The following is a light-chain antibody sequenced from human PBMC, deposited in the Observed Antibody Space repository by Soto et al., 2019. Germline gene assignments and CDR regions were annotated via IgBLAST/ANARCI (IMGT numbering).Light chain of an antibody. V-gene: IGLV4-60*02. Sequence: QPVLTQSSSASASLGSSVKFTCTLSSGHSSYIIAWYQQQPGKAPRYLMKLEGSGTYNKGSGVPDRFSGSSSGADRYLTISNLQFEDEADYYCETWDSNSWVFGGGTKVTVL. J-gene: IGLJ3*02. CDR2: LEGSGTY. CDR1: SGHSSYI. CDR3: ETWDSNSWV.